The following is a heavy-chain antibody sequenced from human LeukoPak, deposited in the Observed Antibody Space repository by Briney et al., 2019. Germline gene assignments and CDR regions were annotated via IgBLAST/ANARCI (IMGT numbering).Heavy chain of an antibody. Sequence: GGSLRLSCAASGFTFSSYEMNWVRQAPGKGLEWVSYISSSGSTIYYADSVKGRFTISRDNAKSSLYLQMNSLRAEDTAVYYCAELGITMIGGVWGKGTTVTISS. CDR3: AELGITMIGGV. CDR1: GFTFSSYE. CDR2: ISSSGSTI. J-gene: IGHJ6*04. D-gene: IGHD3-10*02. V-gene: IGHV3-48*03.